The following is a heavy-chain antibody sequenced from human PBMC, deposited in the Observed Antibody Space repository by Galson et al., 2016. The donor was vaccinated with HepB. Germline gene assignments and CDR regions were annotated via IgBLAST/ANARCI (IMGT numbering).Heavy chain of an antibody. CDR2: TYYRSKWYN. CDR1: GDSVSSDSAA. D-gene: IGHD6-19*01. V-gene: IGHV6-1*01. Sequence: CAISGDSVSSDSAAWNWIRQSPSRGLEWLGRTYYRSKWYNDYALSVKSRITITPDTSKNQFSLQVSSVTPEDTAVYYCARESGYTSGWQNDAFDVWGQGTMVIVSS. CDR3: ARESGYTSGWQNDAFDV. J-gene: IGHJ3*01.